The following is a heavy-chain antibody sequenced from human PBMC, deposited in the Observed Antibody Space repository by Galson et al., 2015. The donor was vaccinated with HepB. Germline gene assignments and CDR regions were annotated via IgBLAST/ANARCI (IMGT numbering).Heavy chain of an antibody. CDR1: GYTFTNYY. V-gene: IGHV1-46*01. CDR2: INPTGGST. Sequence: SVKVSCKASGYTFTNYYMHWVRQAPGQGLEWMGIINPTGGSTTYAQKFQGRVTMTRDTSTSTVYMELSSLRSEDTAVYYCARRYCSSTSCYDAFDIWGQGTMVTVS. D-gene: IGHD2-2*01. CDR3: ARRYCSSTSCYDAFDI. J-gene: IGHJ3*02.